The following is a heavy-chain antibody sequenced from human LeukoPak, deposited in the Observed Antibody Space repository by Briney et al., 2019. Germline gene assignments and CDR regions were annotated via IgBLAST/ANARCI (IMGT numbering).Heavy chain of an antibody. CDR3: AKDWTSHNGVYDCLDF. CDR1: GFSFDVHA. V-gene: IGHV3-23*01. D-gene: IGHD3-16*01. CDR2: IGGPAET. Sequence: GGSLRLSCAASGFSFDVHAMTWVRQAPGKGPEWVATIGGPAETFYADSVKGRFTISRDNTRYTLYLQMNRLRAEDSALYFCAKDWTSHNGVYDCLDFWGQGTQVNVSS. J-gene: IGHJ4*02.